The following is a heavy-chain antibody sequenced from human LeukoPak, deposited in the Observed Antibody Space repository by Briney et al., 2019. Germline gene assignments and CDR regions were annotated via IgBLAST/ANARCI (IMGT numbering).Heavy chain of an antibody. D-gene: IGHD6-6*01. CDR2: INHSGST. J-gene: IGHJ4*02. V-gene: IGHV4-34*01. CDR3: ARRIIAARPFDY. Sequence: SETLSLTCAVYGGSFSGYYWSWIRQPPGKGLEWIGEINHSGSTNYNPSLKSRVTISVDTSKNQFSLKLSSVTAADTAVYYCARRIIAARPFDYWGQGTLVTDSS. CDR1: GGSFSGYY.